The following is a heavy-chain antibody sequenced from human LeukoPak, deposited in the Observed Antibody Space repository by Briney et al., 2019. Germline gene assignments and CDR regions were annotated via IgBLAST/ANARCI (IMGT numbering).Heavy chain of an antibody. CDR2: MYSGGDT. D-gene: IGHD6-13*01. Sequence: GGSLRLSRAASGFTVSDNYMSWVRQAPGKGLEWVSVMYSGGDTYYANSVKGRFTFSRDISKNTLYLQMNDLRTEDTAMYYCARDAPQVPAAGVLASWGQGTLVIVSS. J-gene: IGHJ5*02. CDR3: ARDAPQVPAAGVLAS. CDR1: GFTVSDNY. V-gene: IGHV3-53*01.